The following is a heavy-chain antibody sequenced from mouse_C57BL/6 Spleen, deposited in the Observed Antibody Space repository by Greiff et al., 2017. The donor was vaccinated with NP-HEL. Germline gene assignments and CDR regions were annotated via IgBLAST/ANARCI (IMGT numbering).Heavy chain of an antibody. V-gene: IGHV1-55*01. CDR1: GYTFTSYW. CDR3: ARREDYGNPYYAMDY. Sequence: QVQLQQPGAELVKPGASVKMSCKASGYTFTSYWITWVKQRPGQGLEWIGDIYPGSGSTNYNEKFKSKATLTVDPSASTAYMQLSSLTSEDSAVYYCARREDYGNPYYAMDYWGQGTTLTVSS. J-gene: IGHJ2*01. D-gene: IGHD2-1*01. CDR2: IYPGSGST.